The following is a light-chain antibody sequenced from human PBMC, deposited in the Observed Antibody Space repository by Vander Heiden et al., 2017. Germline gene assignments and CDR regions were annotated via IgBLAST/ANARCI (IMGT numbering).Light chain of an antibody. J-gene: IGKJ1*01. CDR3: QQYASSRT. CDR1: RSVSSRF. CDR2: DVS. Sequence: EVVLTQSPGNLSLYPGERATLSCRASRSVSSRFLAWYQQKPGQAPRLLVYDVSTRATGIPDRFSGSGSGTDFTLTIRRLEPEDSAVYYCQQYASSRTFGQGTKVEI. V-gene: IGKV3-20*01.